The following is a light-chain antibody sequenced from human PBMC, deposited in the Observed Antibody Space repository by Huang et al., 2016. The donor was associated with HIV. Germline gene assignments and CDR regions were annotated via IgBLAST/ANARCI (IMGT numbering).Light chain of an antibody. CDR1: QNITNNY. Sequence: DIVLTQSPGTLSLSPGARAALSCRASQNITNNYLAWYQQRSGQAPWLRIYGASNKAMGIPDRCSVSGAGTDFTLISNRLEPQDAAVYYCQQYLSSPLTFGGGTNVEIK. V-gene: IGKV3-20*01. J-gene: IGKJ4*01. CDR3: QQYLSSPLT. CDR2: GAS.